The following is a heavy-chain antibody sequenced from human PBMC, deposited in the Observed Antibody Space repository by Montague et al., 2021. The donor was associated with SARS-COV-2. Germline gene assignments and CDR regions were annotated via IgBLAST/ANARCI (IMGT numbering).Heavy chain of an antibody. Sequence: SETLSLTCTVSGGSISSCYWLWNRHPPAPGPDLIWNIYNCGSASYNSYPTSRVTISIDPYKNQISLKLNSATVSDTAVYYCASGSYGPDAFDIWGQGTMVTVSS. D-gene: IGHD5-18*01. V-gene: IGHV4-59*01. J-gene: IGHJ3*02. CDR3: ASGSYGPDAFDI. CDR2: IYNCGSA. CDR1: GGSISSCY.